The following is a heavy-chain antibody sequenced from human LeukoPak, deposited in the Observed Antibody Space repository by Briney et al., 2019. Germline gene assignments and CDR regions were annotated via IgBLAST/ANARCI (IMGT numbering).Heavy chain of an antibody. CDR1: GFTFSSYG. Sequence: QTGGSLRLSCAASGFTFSSYGMHWVRQAPGKGLEWVAFIRYDGSNNYYTDSVKGRFTISRDNSKNTLYLQMNSLRAEDTAVYYCATLLPEVVIPLDYWGQGTLVTVSS. CDR3: ATLLPEVVIPLDY. D-gene: IGHD4-23*01. J-gene: IGHJ4*02. V-gene: IGHV3-30*02. CDR2: IRYDGSNN.